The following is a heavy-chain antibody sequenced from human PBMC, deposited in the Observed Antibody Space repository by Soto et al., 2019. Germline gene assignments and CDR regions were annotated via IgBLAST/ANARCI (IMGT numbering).Heavy chain of an antibody. CDR3: ARGMTPPGAPAWYYFDS. Sequence: SETLSLTCTVSGASITGSFFWSWLRQPAGKGLEWIGRFSLSGTTNYNPSLRSRVTMSADVSKNQFSLILTSVTAADTALYYCARGMTPPGAPAWYYFDSWGQGTLVTVSS. J-gene: IGHJ4*02. CDR2: FSLSGTT. CDR1: GASITGSFF. V-gene: IGHV4-4*07. D-gene: IGHD2-8*02.